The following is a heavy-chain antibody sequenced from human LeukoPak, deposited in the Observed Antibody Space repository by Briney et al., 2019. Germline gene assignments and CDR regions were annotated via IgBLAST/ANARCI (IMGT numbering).Heavy chain of an antibody. V-gene: IGHV4-34*01. CDR1: GGSFSGYY. J-gene: IGHJ6*03. D-gene: IGHD6-6*01. Sequence: SETLSLTCAVYGGSFSGYYWSWIRQPPGKGREWIGEINHSGSTNYNPSLKSRVTISVDTSKNQFSLKLRSVTPAATPVYYCATIRPSSSSSYYYYYMDVWGKGTTVTVSS. CDR2: INHSGST. CDR3: ATIRPSSSSSYYYYYMDV.